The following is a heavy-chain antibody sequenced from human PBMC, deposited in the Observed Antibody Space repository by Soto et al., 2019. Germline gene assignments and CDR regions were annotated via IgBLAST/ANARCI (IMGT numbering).Heavy chain of an antibody. V-gene: IGHV1-69*12. CDR2: IIPLFRTP. D-gene: IGHD1-1*01. Sequence: QVQLVQSGAEVIKPGSSVKVSCKASGDTFDTFAISWVRQAPGQGLEWMGGIIPLFRTPRYGQKFQGRVTITADESTATAYRELSSLGSEDTAVYYGARSKDREQLGGNYYYTVGVWGQGTTVTVSS. CDR1: GDTFDTFA. J-gene: IGHJ6*03. CDR3: ARSKDREQLGGNYYYTVGV.